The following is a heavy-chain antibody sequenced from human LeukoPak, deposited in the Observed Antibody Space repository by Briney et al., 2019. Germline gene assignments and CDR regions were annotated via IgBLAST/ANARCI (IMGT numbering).Heavy chain of an antibody. CDR2: IIPILGIA. J-gene: IGHJ6*02. CDR1: GGTFSSYA. V-gene: IGHV1-69*04. D-gene: IGHD1-14*01. Sequence: SVKVSCKASGGTFSSYAISWVRQAPGQGLEWMGRIIPILGIANYAQKFQGRVTITADKSTSTAYMEPSSLRSEDTAVYYCARDFDLRISHKSNQYGMDVWGQGTTVTVSS. CDR3: ARDFDLRISHKSNQYGMDV.